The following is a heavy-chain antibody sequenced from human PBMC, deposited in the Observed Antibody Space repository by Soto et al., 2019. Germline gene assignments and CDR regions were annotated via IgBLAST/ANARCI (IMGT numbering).Heavy chain of an antibody. J-gene: IGHJ4*02. CDR1: GYTFTSYG. CDR3: ARPSIVVVITGTYYFDY. V-gene: IGHV1-18*01. D-gene: IGHD3-22*01. Sequence: QVQLVQSGAEVKKPGASVKVSCKASGYTFTSYGISWVRQAPGQGLEWMGWISAYNGNTNYAQKLQGRVTMTTDTSTRTAYMELRSLRSDDTAVYYCARPSIVVVITGTYYFDYWGQGTLVTVSS. CDR2: ISAYNGNT.